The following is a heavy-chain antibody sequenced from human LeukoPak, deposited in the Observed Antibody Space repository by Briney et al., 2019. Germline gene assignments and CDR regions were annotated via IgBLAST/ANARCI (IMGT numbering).Heavy chain of an antibody. CDR2: IIPIFGTA. CDR1: GGTFSSYA. D-gene: IGHD6-13*01. V-gene: IGHV1-69*05. CDR3: AGGVLELGSYYYYNMDV. Sequence: SVKVSCKASGGTFSSYAISWVRQAPGQGPEWMGGIIPIFGTANYAQKFQGRVTITTDESTSTAYMELSSLRSEDTAVYYCAGGVLELGSYYYYNMDVWGKGTTVTVSS. J-gene: IGHJ6*03.